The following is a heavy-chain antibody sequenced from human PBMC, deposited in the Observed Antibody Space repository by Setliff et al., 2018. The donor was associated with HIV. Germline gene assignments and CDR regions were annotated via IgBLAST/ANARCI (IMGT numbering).Heavy chain of an antibody. V-gene: IGHV3-21*04. Sequence: KPSETLSLTCTVSGGSISSNNYFWGWIRQPPEKGLEWVSSIISDSSYIFYTDSVKGRFTISRDNTKNSLYLQMNSLRAEDTALYYCAREGGMVRGALYYYYYYYMDVWGKGTTVTVSS. CDR3: AREGGMVRGALYYYYYYYMDV. D-gene: IGHD3-10*01. J-gene: IGHJ6*03. CDR1: GGSISSNNYF. CDR2: IISDSSYI.